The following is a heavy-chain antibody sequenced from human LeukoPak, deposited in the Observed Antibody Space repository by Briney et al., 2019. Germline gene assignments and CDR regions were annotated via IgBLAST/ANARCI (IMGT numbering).Heavy chain of an antibody. CDR3: ATSYYYDSSGWFDY. V-gene: IGHV4-39*07. CDR2: IYYSGST. CDR1: GGSISSSSYY. Sequence: KPSETLSLTCTVSGGSISSSSYYWGWIRQPPGKGLEWIGSIYYSGSTYYNPSLKSRVTISVDTSKNQFSLKLSSVTAADTAVYYCATSYYYDSSGWFDYWGQGTLVTVSS. D-gene: IGHD3-22*01. J-gene: IGHJ4*02.